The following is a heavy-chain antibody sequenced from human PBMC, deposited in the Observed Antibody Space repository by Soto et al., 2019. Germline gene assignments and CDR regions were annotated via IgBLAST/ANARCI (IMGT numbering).Heavy chain of an antibody. V-gene: IGHV1-69*12. Sequence: QVQLVQSGAEVKKPGSSVKVSCKASGGTFSSYAISWVRQAPGQGLEWMGGIIPIFGTANYAQKFQGRVTITAAESTSTAYMELSSLRSEDTAVYYCAMPDYYGSGSYDDGPWGMDVWGQGTTVTVSS. D-gene: IGHD3-10*01. CDR2: IIPIFGTA. CDR3: AMPDYYGSGSYDDGPWGMDV. J-gene: IGHJ6*02. CDR1: GGTFSSYA.